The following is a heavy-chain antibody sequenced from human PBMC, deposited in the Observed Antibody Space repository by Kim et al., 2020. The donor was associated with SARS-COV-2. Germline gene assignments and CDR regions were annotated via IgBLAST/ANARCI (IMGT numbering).Heavy chain of an antibody. CDR1: GGSFSGYY. CDR2: INHSGST. V-gene: IGHV4-34*01. Sequence: SETLSLTCAVYGGSFSGYYWSWIRQPPGKGLEWIAEINHSGSTNYNPSLKSRVTISVDTSKNQFSLKLTSVTAADTAVYYCARGFDYVWGGYRGFDYWGRGTLVTVSS. CDR3: ARGFDYVWGGYRGFDY. D-gene: IGHD3-16*02. J-gene: IGHJ4*02.